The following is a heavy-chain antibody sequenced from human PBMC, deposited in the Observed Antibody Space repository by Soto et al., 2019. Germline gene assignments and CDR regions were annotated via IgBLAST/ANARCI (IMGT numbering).Heavy chain of an antibody. J-gene: IGHJ5*02. Sequence: EVQLVESGGGLVKPGGSLRLSCRASGFTFSYFTMNWVRQAPGKGLEWVSSIFSTDSYIYYADSVKGRFTISRDNARNSVYLQMNSLRAEDTGIYYSAKDRESLSSWGQGTLVAVSS. CDR3: AKDRESLSS. V-gene: IGHV3-21*01. CDR2: IFSTDSYI. CDR1: GFTFSYFT.